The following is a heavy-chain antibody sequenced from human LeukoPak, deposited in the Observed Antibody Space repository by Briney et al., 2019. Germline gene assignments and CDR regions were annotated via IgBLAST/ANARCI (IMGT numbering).Heavy chain of an antibody. J-gene: IGHJ4*02. D-gene: IGHD3-22*01. CDR1: GFTFSSYS. CDR2: ISSSSSYI. Sequence: PGGSLRLSCAASGFTFSSYSMNWVRQAPGKGLEWVSSISSSSSYIYYADSVKGRFTISRDNAKNSLYLQMNSLRAEDTAVYYCARMAYSSGYHPLFDYWGQGTLVTVSS. V-gene: IGHV3-21*04. CDR3: ARMAYSSGYHPLFDY.